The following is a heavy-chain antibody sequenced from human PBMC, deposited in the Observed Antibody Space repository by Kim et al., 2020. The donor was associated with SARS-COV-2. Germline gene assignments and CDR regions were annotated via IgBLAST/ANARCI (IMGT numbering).Heavy chain of an antibody. J-gene: IGHJ4*02. CDR2: IRQDDSEI. V-gene: IGHV3-7*04. CDR3: ARGMTPLTKTFGY. CDR1: GFTFSSYW. Sequence: GGSLRLSCAASGFTFSSYWMSWVRQAPGKGLEWVASIRQDDSEIYYVDSVKGRFIISRDNAKNSLYLQMNSLRAEDSAVYYCARGMTPLTKTFGYWGQGT. D-gene: IGHD4-4*01.